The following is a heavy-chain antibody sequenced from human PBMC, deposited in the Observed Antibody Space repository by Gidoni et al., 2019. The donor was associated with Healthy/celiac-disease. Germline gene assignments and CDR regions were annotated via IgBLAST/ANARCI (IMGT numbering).Heavy chain of an antibody. CDR2: IYHSGST. CDR3: ARDRYCSSTSCYVKAADYYYYGMDV. J-gene: IGHJ6*02. Sequence: QVQLQESGPGLVKPSGTLSLTCAVSGGSISSSNWWRWVRQPPGKGLEWIGEIYHSGSTNYNPSLKSRVTISVDKSKNQFSLKLSSVTAADTAVYYCARDRYCSSTSCYVKAADYYYYGMDVWGQGTTVTVSS. V-gene: IGHV4-4*02. D-gene: IGHD2-2*01. CDR1: GGSISSSNW.